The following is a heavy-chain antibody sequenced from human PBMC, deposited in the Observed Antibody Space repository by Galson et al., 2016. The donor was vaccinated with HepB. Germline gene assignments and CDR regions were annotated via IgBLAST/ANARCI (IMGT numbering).Heavy chain of an antibody. Sequence: LSLTCALSGGSISITNWWSWVRQPPGKGLEWIGEIYYSGSTYYNPSLKSRVTISVDKSKNQFSLKLSSVTVADTAVYYCARGSGYGYWYFDLWGRGTLVSVSS. CDR3: ARGSGYGYWYFDL. J-gene: IGHJ2*01. CDR1: GGSISITNW. V-gene: IGHV4-4*02. CDR2: IYYSGST. D-gene: IGHD5-12*01.